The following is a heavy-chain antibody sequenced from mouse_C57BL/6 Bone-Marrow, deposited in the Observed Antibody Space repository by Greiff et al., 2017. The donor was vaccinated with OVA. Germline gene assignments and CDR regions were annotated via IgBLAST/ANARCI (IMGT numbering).Heavy chain of an antibody. D-gene: IGHD1-1*01. J-gene: IGHJ1*03. CDR2: IHPNSGST. CDR1: GYTFTSYW. CDR3: ARWGDYYGSSYENWYFDV. Sequence: QVQLQQPGAELVKPGASVKLSCKASGYTFTSYWMHWVKQRPGQGLEWIGMIHPNSGSTNYNEKFKSKATLTVDKSSSTSYMQLSSLTSEDSAVYYYARWGDYYGSSYENWYFDVWGTGTTVTVSS. V-gene: IGHV1-64*01.